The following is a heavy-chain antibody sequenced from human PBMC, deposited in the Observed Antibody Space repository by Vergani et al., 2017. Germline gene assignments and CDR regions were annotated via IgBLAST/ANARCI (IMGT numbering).Heavy chain of an antibody. J-gene: IGHJ2*01. CDR2: IYYSGST. D-gene: IGHD2-2*01. V-gene: IGHV4-59*01. CDR1: GGSISSYY. Sequence: QVQLQESGPGLVKPSETLSLTCTVSGGSISSYYWSWIRQPPGKGLEWIGYIYYSGSTNYNPSLKSRVTISVDTSKNQFSLKLSSVTAADTAVDYCARVSSIRGIPYWYVDLWGRGTLVTVSS. CDR3: ARVSSIRGIPYWYVDL.